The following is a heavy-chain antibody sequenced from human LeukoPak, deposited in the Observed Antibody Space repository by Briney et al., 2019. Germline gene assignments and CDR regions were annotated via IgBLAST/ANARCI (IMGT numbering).Heavy chain of an antibody. J-gene: IGHJ4*02. CDR1: GFTFSTYW. Sequence: GGSLRLPCAASGFTFSTYWMSWVRQAPGKGLEWVANIKQDGSEKYYVDSVKGRFTISRDNAKNSLYLQMNSLRAEDTAVYYCARDLVSSGWYTVGYWGQGTLVTVSS. CDR3: ARDLVSSGWYTVGY. D-gene: IGHD6-19*01. CDR2: IKQDGSEK. V-gene: IGHV3-7*01.